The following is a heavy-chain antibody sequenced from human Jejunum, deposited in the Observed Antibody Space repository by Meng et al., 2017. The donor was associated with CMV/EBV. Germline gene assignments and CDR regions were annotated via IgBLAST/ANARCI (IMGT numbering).Heavy chain of an antibody. CDR2: MNSDGSTT. Sequence: LSCSASGFPFGPYLMHWVRQPPGRGLVWVSRMNSDGSTTNYADSVKGRFTISRDNAKNTLYLQMNSLSAEDTAVYYCATAGEFRFDNWGQGTLVTVSS. J-gene: IGHJ4*02. D-gene: IGHD3-16*01. CDR1: GFPFGPYL. V-gene: IGHV3-74*01. CDR3: ATAGEFRFDN.